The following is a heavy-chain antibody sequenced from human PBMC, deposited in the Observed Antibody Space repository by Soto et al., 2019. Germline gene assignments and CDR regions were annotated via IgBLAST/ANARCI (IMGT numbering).Heavy chain of an antibody. CDR2: INPSGGST. CDR1: GYTFTSYY. Sequence: QVQLVQSGAEVKKPGASVKVSCKASGYTFTSYYMHWVRQAPGQGLEWMGIINPSGGSTSYAQKFHGSVTMTRDTSTSTAYMELSSMRYEDTAVYYCERDGRGILGFGASDAGFDPWGQGTLVTVSA. D-gene: IGHD3-10*01. J-gene: IGHJ5*02. V-gene: IGHV1-46*01. CDR3: ERDGRGILGFGASDAGFDP.